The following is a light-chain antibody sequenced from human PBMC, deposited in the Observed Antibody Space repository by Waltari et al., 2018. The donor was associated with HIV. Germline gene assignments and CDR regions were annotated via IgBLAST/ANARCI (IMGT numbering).Light chain of an antibody. CDR3: QQYYSNPLT. J-gene: IGKJ4*01. Sequence: DIVMTQSPDSLAVSLGERATINCKSSQSVLYSSNNKNYLAWYQQKPGQPPKLLIYWASHGEAGVPDRFSGSGSGTDFTLTITSLQAEDVAVYYCQQYYSNPLTFGGGTKVEIK. CDR2: WAS. CDR1: QSVLYSSNNKNY. V-gene: IGKV4-1*01.